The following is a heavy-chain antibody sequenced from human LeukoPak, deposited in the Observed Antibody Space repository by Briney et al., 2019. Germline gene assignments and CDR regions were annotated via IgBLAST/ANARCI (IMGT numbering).Heavy chain of an antibody. CDR3: AREDSSGYVGGY. V-gene: IGHV3-11*01. J-gene: IGHJ4*02. D-gene: IGHD3-22*01. Sequence: SGGSLRPSCAASGFTFSDYYMSWIRQAPGKGLEWVSYISSSGSTIYYADSVKGRLTISRDNAKNSLYLQMSSLRAEDTAVYYCAREDSSGYVGGYWGQGTLVTVSS. CDR1: GFTFSDYY. CDR2: ISSSGSTI.